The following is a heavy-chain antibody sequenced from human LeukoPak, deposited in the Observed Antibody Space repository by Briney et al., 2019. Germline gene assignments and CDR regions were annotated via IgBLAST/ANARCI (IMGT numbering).Heavy chain of an antibody. CDR3: ARGKSTRWLQSRAGAFDI. CDR2: ISSSSSYI. Sequence: GGSLRLSCAASGFTFSSYSMNWVRQAPGKGLEWDSSISSSSSYIYYADSVKGRFTISRDNAKNSLYLQMNSLRAEDTAVYYCARGKSTRWLQSRAGAFDIWGQGTMVTVSS. V-gene: IGHV3-21*01. J-gene: IGHJ3*02. D-gene: IGHD5-24*01. CDR1: GFTFSSYS.